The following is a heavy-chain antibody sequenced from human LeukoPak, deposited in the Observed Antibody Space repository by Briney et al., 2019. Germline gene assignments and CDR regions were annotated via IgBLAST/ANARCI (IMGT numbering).Heavy chain of an antibody. J-gene: IGHJ6*04. CDR3: ARFTMVRGVPVDV. V-gene: IGHV3-11*04. CDR1: GFTFSDHY. Sequence: SGGSLRLSCAASGFTFSDHYMSWIRQAPGKGLEWVSYIGSSGSTIYYADSVKGRFTISRDNAKNSLYLQMNSLRAEDTAVYYCARFTMVRGVPVDVWGKGTTVTISS. CDR2: IGSSGSTI. D-gene: IGHD3-10*01.